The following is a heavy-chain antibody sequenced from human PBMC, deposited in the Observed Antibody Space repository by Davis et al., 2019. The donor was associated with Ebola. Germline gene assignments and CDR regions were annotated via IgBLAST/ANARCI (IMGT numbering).Heavy chain of an antibody. D-gene: IGHD2-21*01. Sequence: GESLKIPCGASGFTFSSHSMNWVRQAPGKGLEWVSSISSSSSYIFYADSMKGRFTISRDNAKNSLYLQMISLRAEDTATYYCARVILWWDDDGGGPTTYYFDFWGQGALVTVSS. CDR2: ISSSSSYI. J-gene: IGHJ4*02. CDR3: ARVILWWDDDGGGPTTYYFDF. V-gene: IGHV3-21*04. CDR1: GFTFSSHS.